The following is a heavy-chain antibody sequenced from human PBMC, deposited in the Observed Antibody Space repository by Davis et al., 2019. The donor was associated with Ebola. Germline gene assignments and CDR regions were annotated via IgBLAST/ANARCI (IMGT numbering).Heavy chain of an antibody. CDR3: ARGTGDFWGGQDWYFDL. D-gene: IGHD3-3*01. CDR1: GFTFADYY. J-gene: IGHJ2*01. CDR2: ISSSDNTI. Sequence: GESLKISCAASGFTFADYYMTWIRQAPGKGLEWVSYISSSDNTIQYADSMKGRFTISRDNAKNTLYLQMNSLRAEDTAVYYCARGTGDFWGGQDWYFDLWGRGTLVTVSS. V-gene: IGHV3-11*04.